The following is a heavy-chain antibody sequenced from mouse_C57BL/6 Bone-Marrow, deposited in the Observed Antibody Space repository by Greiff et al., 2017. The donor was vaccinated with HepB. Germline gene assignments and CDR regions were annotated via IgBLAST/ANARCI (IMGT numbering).Heavy chain of an antibody. D-gene: IGHD1-1*02. CDR1: GFTFSSYA. V-gene: IGHV5-4*01. CDR2: ISDGGSYT. CDR3: ARDKTIPSYWYFDV. J-gene: IGHJ1*03. Sequence: EVHLVESGGGLVKPGGSLKLSCAASGFTFSSYAMSWVRQTPEKRLEWVATISDGGSYTYYPDNVKGRFTISRDNAKNNLYLQMSHLKSEDTAMYYCARDKTIPSYWYFDVWGTGTTVTVSS.